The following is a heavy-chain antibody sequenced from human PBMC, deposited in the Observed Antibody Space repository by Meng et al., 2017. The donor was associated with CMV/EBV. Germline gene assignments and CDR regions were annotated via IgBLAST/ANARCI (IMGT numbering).Heavy chain of an antibody. CDR2: IYYSGST. D-gene: IGHD3-3*01. CDR1: GGAISSGDYY. V-gene: IGHV4-30-4*08. J-gene: IGHJ4*02. CDR3: ARDNRRGGVDY. Sequence: QVQPQESGQGLVKPSQTLSLTCTVSGGAISSGDYYWSWIRQPPGKGLEWIGYIYYSGSTYYNPSLKSRVTISVDTSKNQFSLKLSSVTAADTAVYYCARDNRRGGVDYWGQGTLVTVSS.